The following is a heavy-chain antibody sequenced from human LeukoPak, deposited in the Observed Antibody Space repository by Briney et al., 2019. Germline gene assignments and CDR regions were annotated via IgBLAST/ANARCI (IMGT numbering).Heavy chain of an antibody. Sequence: SETLSLTCTVSGGSISSYYWSWIRQPAGKGLEWIGRIYTSGSTNYNPSLKSRVTISVDTSKNQFSLKLSSVTAADTAVYYCARDSSALSIFGVVGGYWFDPWGQGTLVTVSS. D-gene: IGHD3-3*01. CDR2: IYTSGST. CDR3: ARDSSALSIFGVVGGYWFDP. J-gene: IGHJ5*02. V-gene: IGHV4-4*07. CDR1: GGSISSYY.